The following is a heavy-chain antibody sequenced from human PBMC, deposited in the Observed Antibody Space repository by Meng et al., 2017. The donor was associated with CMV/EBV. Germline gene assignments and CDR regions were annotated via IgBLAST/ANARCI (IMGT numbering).Heavy chain of an antibody. CDR2: IHAGGST. J-gene: IGHJ2*01. CDR3: ARDRTYSEDSGYFQRQNKLSWYFDL. Sequence: IRQAAGKGLEDRGRIHAGGSTDYNRAFRSRVTVSLRTSMEYFSLRLTSMTAADTAVYFCARDRTYSEDSGYFQRQNKLSWYFDLWGRGTLVTVSS. V-gene: IGHV4-4*07. D-gene: IGHD3-22*01.